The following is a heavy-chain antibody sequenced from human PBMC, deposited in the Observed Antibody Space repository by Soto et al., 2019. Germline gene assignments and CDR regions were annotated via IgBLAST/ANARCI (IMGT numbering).Heavy chain of an antibody. J-gene: IGHJ6*02. D-gene: IGHD2-15*01. Sequence: QVQLVQSGAEVKKPGASVKVSCKASGYTFTDYYIHWVRQAPGQGLEWVGWIHPNTGATSYAQRFQGWVTMTTDTSLRTFFMDLSNLTSEFTASYHTAKVPLGKLVVDCLYDYGMDVWGRGTTVTVSS. CDR3: AKVPLGKLVVDCLYDYGMDV. V-gene: IGHV1-2*04. CDR2: IHPNTGAT. CDR1: GYTFTDYY.